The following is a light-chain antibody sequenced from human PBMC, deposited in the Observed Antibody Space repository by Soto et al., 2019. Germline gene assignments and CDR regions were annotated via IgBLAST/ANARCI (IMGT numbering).Light chain of an antibody. Sequence: DIQMPQSPSTLSGSVGDRVTITCRASQTISSWLAWYQQKPGKAPKLLIYEASSLESGVPSRFSGSGSGTEGTLTISGLQPDDGATYYGQPLNSYPITFGQGTRLEIK. CDR1: QTISSW. CDR3: QPLNSYPIT. J-gene: IGKJ5*01. V-gene: IGKV1-5*01. CDR2: EAS.